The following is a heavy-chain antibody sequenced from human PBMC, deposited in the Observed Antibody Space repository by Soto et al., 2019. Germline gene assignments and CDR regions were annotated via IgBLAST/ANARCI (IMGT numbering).Heavy chain of an antibody. CDR1: GFTFSTYG. V-gene: IGHV3-33*01. D-gene: IGHD3-10*01. CDR2: IWYDGSNK. CDR3: ARGYYGSGSLGHYYFDY. J-gene: IGHJ4*02. Sequence: GGSLRLSCAASGFTFSTYGMHWVRQAPGKGLEWVAAIWYDGSNKYYADSVKGRFTISRDNSKNTLYLQMNSLRAEDTAVYYYARGYYGSGSLGHYYFDYWGQGTLVTVSP.